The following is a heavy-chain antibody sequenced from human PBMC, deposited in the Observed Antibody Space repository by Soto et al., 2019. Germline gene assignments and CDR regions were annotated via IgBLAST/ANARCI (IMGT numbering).Heavy chain of an antibody. CDR2: SDSEDGET. J-gene: IGHJ4*02. CDR3: ATLCFRGGACYSNPYFDY. D-gene: IGHD2-21*02. V-gene: IGHV1-24*01. Sequence: ASVKVSCKVSGYTLTELSMDWVRQPPGKGLDWMGGSDSEDGETIYAQKFQGRVTMTEDTSPDTAYMELSSLRSEDTSVYYCATLCFRGGACYSNPYFDYWGQGTLVTVSS. CDR1: GYTLTELS.